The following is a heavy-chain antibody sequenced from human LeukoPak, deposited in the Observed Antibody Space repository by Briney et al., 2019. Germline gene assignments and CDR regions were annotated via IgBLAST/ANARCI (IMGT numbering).Heavy chain of an antibody. D-gene: IGHD1-26*01. J-gene: IGHJ4*02. CDR2: INPNSGGT. CDR1: GYTFTGYY. V-gene: IGHV1-2*02. Sequence: ASLKGSCKAAGYTFTGYYMHWGRQAPGQGREWMGWINPNSGGTNYAQKFQGRVTMTRDTSISTAYMELSRLRSDDTAVYYCAREEAGATARWGQGTLVTVSS. CDR3: AREEAGATAR.